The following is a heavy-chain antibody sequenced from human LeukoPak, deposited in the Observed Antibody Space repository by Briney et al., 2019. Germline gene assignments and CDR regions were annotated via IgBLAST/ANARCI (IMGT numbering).Heavy chain of an antibody. Sequence: SETLSLTCTVSRGSISSYYWSWIRQPAGKGLEWIGRIYTSGSTNYNPSLKSRVTMSVDTSKNQFSLKLSSVTAADTAVYYCARGTLYDSSGLNYYYYMDVWGKGTTVTVSS. CDR2: IYTSGST. CDR3: ARGTLYDSSGLNYYYYMDV. V-gene: IGHV4-4*07. CDR1: RGSISSYY. J-gene: IGHJ6*03. D-gene: IGHD3-22*01.